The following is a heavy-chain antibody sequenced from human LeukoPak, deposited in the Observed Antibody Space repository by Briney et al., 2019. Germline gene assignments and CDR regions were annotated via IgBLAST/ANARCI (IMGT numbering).Heavy chain of an antibody. CDR2: IGSSGSST. Sequence: GGSLRLSCAASGFTFSNYAMAWVRQAPGKGLEWVSAIGSSGSSTYYADSVKGRFTISRDNSKNTLYLQMNSLRAEDTAVYYCAKVARGFYSNLDYWGQGTLVTVSS. D-gene: IGHD4-11*01. J-gene: IGHJ4*02. V-gene: IGHV3-23*01. CDR1: GFTFSNYA. CDR3: AKVARGFYSNLDY.